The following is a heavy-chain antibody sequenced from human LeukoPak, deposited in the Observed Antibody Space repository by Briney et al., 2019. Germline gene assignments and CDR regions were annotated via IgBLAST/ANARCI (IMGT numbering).Heavy chain of an antibody. CDR3: AEEHLATSGVFH. V-gene: IGHV4-30-4*01. CDR1: GGSISSGDYY. Sequence: ASETLSLTCTVSGGSISSGDYYWSWIRQPPGKGLEWIGYIYYSGSTYYNPSLKSRVTISVDTSKNQFSLKLTSLTAADTAVYYCAEEHLATSGVFHWGQGTLVTVSS. CDR2: IYYSGST. J-gene: IGHJ4*02. D-gene: IGHD5-24*01.